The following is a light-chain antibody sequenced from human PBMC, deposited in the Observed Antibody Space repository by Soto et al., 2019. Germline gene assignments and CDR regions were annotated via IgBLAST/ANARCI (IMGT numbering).Light chain of an antibody. V-gene: IGKV1-5*01. J-gene: IGKJ2*01. Sequence: DIQMTQSPSILSASVGDRVTITCRASQTIRSWLAWYQQKPGKAPKLLIYFASKLESGVPSRFSGSGSGTEYTLTISSLQSEDFATYYCQQYNSHSLYSFGQGTKLEIK. CDR2: FAS. CDR3: QQYNSHSLYS. CDR1: QTIRSW.